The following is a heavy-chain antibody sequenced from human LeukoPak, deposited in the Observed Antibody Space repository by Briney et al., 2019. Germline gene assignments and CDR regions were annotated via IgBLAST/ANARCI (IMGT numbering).Heavy chain of an antibody. D-gene: IGHD1-26*01. CDR1: GGSFSGYY. CDR2: INHSGST. CDR3: ARDDRGGGSYYFNWFDP. V-gene: IGHV4-34*01. Sequence: ETLSLTCAVYGGSFSGYYWSWIRQPPGKGLEWIGEINHSGSTNYNPSLKSRVTMSVDTSKNQFSLKLSSVTAADTAVYYCARDDRGGGSYYFNWFDPWGQGTLVTVSS. J-gene: IGHJ5*02.